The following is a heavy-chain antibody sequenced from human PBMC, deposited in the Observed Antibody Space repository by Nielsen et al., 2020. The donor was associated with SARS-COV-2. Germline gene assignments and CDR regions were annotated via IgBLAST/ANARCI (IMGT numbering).Heavy chain of an antibody. CDR2: ISYEGSKQ. D-gene: IGHD1-7*01. Sequence: GESLKISCAASGFSFNNYGMHWVRQAPGKGLEWVAYISYEGSKQFYADSVKGRFTISRDFSKSTLYLQMSSLQLEDTGVYYCARETLDQTSSFVDHWGQGTLVSVSS. CDR1: GFSFNNYG. V-gene: IGHV3-30*03. J-gene: IGHJ5*02. CDR3: ARETLDQTSSFVDH.